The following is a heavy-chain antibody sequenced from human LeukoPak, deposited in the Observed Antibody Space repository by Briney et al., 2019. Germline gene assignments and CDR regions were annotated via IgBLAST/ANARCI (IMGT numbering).Heavy chain of an antibody. CDR2: ISYDGSNK. V-gene: IGHV3-30*04. CDR1: GFTFSSYA. D-gene: IGHD6-13*01. J-gene: IGHJ4*02. CDR3: ARDGGHSSSWYDFDY. Sequence: GGSLRLSCAASGFTFSSYAMHWVSQALGKGLEWVAVISYDGSNKYYADSVKGRFTISRDNSKNTLYLQMNSLRAEDTAVYYCARDGGHSSSWYDFDYWGQGTRVTVSS.